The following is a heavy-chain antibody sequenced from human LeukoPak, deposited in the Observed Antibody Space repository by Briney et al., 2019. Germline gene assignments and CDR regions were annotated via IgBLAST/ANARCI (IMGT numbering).Heavy chain of an antibody. CDR3: AREAAGDYGAFDI. D-gene: IGHD6-13*01. J-gene: IGHJ3*02. CDR2: ISYDGSNK. V-gene: IGHV3-30-3*01. CDR1: GFTFSSYA. Sequence: GRSLRLSCAASGFTFSSYAMHWVRQAPRKGLEWVAVISYDGSNKYYADSVKGRFTISRDNSKNTLYLQMNSLRAEDTAVYYCAREAAGDYGAFDIWGQGTMVTVSS.